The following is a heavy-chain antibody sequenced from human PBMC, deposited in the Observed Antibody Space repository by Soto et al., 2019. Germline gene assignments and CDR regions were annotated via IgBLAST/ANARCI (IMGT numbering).Heavy chain of an antibody. V-gene: IGHV1-2*02. Sequence: ASVKVSCKASGDTFSGYDMRWVRQAPGQGLEWMGWINPNSGATNYAQKFQGRVTITADASTSTAYMELSSLRSEDTAVYYCASAVEPHKADSSGYARWFDSWGQGTLATVSS. J-gene: IGHJ5*01. CDR3: ASAVEPHKADSSGYARWFDS. D-gene: IGHD3-22*01. CDR2: INPNSGAT. CDR1: GDTFSGYD.